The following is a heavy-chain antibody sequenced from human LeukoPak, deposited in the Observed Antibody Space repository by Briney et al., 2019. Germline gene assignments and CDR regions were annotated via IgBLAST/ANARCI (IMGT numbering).Heavy chain of an antibody. J-gene: IGHJ6*02. D-gene: IGHD3-9*01. Sequence: PSETLSLTCTDSGGSISSYYWSWIRQPPGKGLEWIGYIYYSGSTNYNPSLKSRVTISVDTSKNQFSLKLSSVTAADTAVYYCARHTTQLRYSHLDVWGQGTTVTVSS. CDR2: IYYSGST. CDR3: ARHTTQLRYSHLDV. CDR1: GGSISSYY. V-gene: IGHV4-59*08.